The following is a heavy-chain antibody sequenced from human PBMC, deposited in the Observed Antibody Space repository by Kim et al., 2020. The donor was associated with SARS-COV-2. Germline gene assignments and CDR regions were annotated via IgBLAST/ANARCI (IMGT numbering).Heavy chain of an antibody. CDR2: ISGSGGST. CDR1: GFTFSSYA. V-gene: IGHV3-23*01. D-gene: IGHD3-3*01. Sequence: GGSLRLSCAASGFTFSSYAMSWVRQAPGKGLEWVSAISGSGGSTYYADSVKGRFTISRDNSKNTLYLQMNSLRAEDTAVYYCAKDKGWGEWLLYGKPAANWGQGTLVTVSS. J-gene: IGHJ4*02. CDR3: AKDKGWGEWLLYGKPAAN.